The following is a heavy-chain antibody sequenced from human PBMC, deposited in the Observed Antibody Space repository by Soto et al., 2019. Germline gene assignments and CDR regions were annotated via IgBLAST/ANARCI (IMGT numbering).Heavy chain of an antibody. CDR2: IYSCGST. Sequence: PGGSLRLSCAASGFTVSSNYMSWVRQAPGKGLEWVSVIYSCGSTYYADSVKGRFTISRDNSKNTLYLQMNSLRAEDTAVYYCARVQIPDSSGYYPSRWYFDLWARRTLVTVSS. V-gene: IGHV3-66*03. J-gene: IGHJ2*01. CDR1: GFTVSSNY. D-gene: IGHD3-22*01. CDR3: ARVQIPDSSGYYPSRWYFDL.